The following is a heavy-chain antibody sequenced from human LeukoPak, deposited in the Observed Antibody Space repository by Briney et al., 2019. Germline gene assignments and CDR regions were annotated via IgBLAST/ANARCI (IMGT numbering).Heavy chain of an antibody. Sequence: PGGSLRLSCAASGFTFSSYEMNWVRQAPGKGLEWVSYIGSSSSTIYYADSVKGRFTISRDNAKNSLYLQMNSLRAEDTAVYYCARGVGYNWNYYFDYWGQGTLVTVSS. CDR1: GFTFSSYE. D-gene: IGHD1-7*01. J-gene: IGHJ4*02. V-gene: IGHV3-48*01. CDR2: IGSSSSTI. CDR3: ARGVGYNWNYYFDY.